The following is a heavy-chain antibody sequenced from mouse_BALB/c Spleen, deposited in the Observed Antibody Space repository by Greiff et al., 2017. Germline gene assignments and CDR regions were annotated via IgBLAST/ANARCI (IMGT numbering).Heavy chain of an antibody. CDR3: ARGGYYFDY. CDR1: GFTFSSFG. J-gene: IGHJ2*01. V-gene: IGHV5-17*02. Sequence: EVKLVESGGGLVQPGGSRKLSCAASGFTFSSFGMHWVRQAPEKGLEWVAYISSGSSTISYADTVKGRFTISRDNPKNTLFLQMTSLRSEDTAMYYCARGGYYFDYWGQGTTLTVSS. CDR2: ISSGSSTI. D-gene: IGHD1-1*02.